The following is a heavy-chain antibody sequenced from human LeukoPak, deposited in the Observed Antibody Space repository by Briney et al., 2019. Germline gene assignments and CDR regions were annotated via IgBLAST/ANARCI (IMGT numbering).Heavy chain of an antibody. CDR3: ARGIAAAGTLI. Sequence: PGGSLRLSCAASGFTFSSYSMSWVRQAPGKGLEWVSSISSSSSYIYYADSVKGRFTISRDNAKNSLYLQMNSLRAEDTAVYYCARGIAAAGTLIWGQGTMVTVSS. CDR2: ISSSSSYI. CDR1: GFTFSSYS. J-gene: IGHJ3*02. D-gene: IGHD6-13*01. V-gene: IGHV3-21*01.